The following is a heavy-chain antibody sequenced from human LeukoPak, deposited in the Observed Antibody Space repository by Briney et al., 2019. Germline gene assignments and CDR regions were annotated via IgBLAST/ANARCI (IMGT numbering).Heavy chain of an antibody. CDR2: IIPILGMA. V-gene: IGHV1-69*04. J-gene: IGHJ3*02. CDR1: GYTFSSYA. Sequence: GASVKVSCKASGYTFSSYAISWVRQAPGQGLEWMGRIIPILGMANFAQKFQDRVTITADKSTSTAYMELSSLRSEDTAVYYCARAIRSTDAFDIWGQGTVVTVS. CDR3: ARAIRSTDAFDI.